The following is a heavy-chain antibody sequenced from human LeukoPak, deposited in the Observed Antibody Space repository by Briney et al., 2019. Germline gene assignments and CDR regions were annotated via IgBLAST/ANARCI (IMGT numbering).Heavy chain of an antibody. V-gene: IGHV4-34*01. J-gene: IGHJ4*02. CDR3: ARGLWYYDSSNYFDY. D-gene: IGHD3-22*01. Sequence: SETLSLTCAVSGGSFSGYYWSWIRQPPGKGLEWIGEINHSGSTNYNPSLKSRVTISVDTSKNQFSLKLSSVTAADTAVYYCARGLWYYDSSNYFDYWGQGTLVTVSS. CDR1: GGSFSGYY. CDR2: INHSGST.